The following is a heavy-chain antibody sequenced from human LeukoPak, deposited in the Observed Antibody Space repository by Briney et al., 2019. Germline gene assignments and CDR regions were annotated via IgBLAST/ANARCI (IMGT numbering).Heavy chain of an antibody. V-gene: IGHV1-18*01. CDR3: ARRTLSGYYLEYDY. CDR2: ISAYNGNT. D-gene: IGHD3-22*01. Sequence: ASVKVSCKASGYTFISYGISWVRQAPGQGLEWMGWISAYNGNTNYAQKLQGRATMTTDTSTSTAYMELRSLRSDDTAVYYCARRTLSGYYLEYDYWGQGTLVTVSS. CDR1: GYTFISYG. J-gene: IGHJ4*02.